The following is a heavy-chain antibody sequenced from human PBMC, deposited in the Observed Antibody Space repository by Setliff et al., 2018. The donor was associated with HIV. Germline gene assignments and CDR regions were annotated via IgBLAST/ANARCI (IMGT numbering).Heavy chain of an antibody. Sequence: SLRLSCTASGVTFSSYWMHWVRQVPGKGLLWVSRINGDGDTTYYADSVKGRFTISRDNAQNTLYLQMNSLRAEDTAVYYCARAGSDYAYDIWGQGTKVTVSS. CDR2: INGDGDTT. CDR3: ARAGSDYAYDI. D-gene: IGHD2-21*02. CDR1: GVTFSSYW. V-gene: IGHV3-74*01. J-gene: IGHJ3*02.